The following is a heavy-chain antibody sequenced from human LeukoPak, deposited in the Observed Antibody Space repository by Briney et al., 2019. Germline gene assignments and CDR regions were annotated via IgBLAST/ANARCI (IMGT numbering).Heavy chain of an antibody. CDR1: GYTFTSYG. CDR2: ISAYNGNT. V-gene: IGHV1-18*01. Sequence: ASVKVSCKASGYTFTSYGISWVRQAPGRGLEWMGWISAYNGNTNYAQKLQGRVTMTTDTSTSTAYMELRSLRSDDTAVYYCARDHGYYDSSGYYPNWGQGTLVTVSS. CDR3: ARDHGYYDSSGYYPN. J-gene: IGHJ4*02. D-gene: IGHD3-22*01.